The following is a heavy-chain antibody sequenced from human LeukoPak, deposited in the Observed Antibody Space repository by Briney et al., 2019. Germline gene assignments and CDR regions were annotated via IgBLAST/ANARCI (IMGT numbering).Heavy chain of an antibody. CDR2: IKSKTDGGTI. CDR3: ATEYSEGYYPGYFDL. Sequence: GGSLRLSCAASGFTFSNAWMNRVRQAPGKGLEWVGRIKSKTDGGTIDYAAPVKGRFTISRDDSKNTLYLQTNSLKTEDTAVYYCATEYSEGYYPGYFDLWGRGTLVTVSS. CDR1: GFTFSNAW. V-gene: IGHV3-15*07. D-gene: IGHD1-26*01. J-gene: IGHJ2*01.